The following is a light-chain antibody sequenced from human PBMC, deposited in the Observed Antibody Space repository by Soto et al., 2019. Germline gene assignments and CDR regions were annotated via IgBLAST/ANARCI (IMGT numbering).Light chain of an antibody. V-gene: IGKV3-20*01. Sequence: EIVMTQSPATPSVSPGEGVTLSCRASQSVSSSLAWYQQKPGQAPRLLIYGASSRATGIPDRFSGSGSGTDFTLTISRLEPEDFAVYYCQQYETFGQGTKVDIK. CDR1: QSVSSS. CDR2: GAS. J-gene: IGKJ1*01. CDR3: QQYET.